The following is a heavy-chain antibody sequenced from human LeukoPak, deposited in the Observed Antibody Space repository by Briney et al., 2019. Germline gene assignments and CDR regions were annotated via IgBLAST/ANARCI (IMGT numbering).Heavy chain of an antibody. CDR2: ISATTGST. CDR3: ASRSYYPSD. J-gene: IGHJ4*02. Sequence: GGSLRLSCAASGFTFSSYAMSWVRQAPGKGLEWVSTISATTGSTHYADSVKGRFTTSRDNSKNTLYLQMNSLRAEDTAVYYCASRSYYPSDGGQGTLVTVSS. V-gene: IGHV3-23*01. CDR1: GFTFSSYA. D-gene: IGHD3-10*01.